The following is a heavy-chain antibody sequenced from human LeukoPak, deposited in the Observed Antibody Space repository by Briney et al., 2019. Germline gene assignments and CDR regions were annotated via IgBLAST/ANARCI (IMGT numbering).Heavy chain of an antibody. CDR1: GGSISSYY. V-gene: IGHV4-59*01. J-gene: IGHJ6*02. CDR2: IYYSGST. CDR3: ARGNGSGSYYKPYYYYGLDA. D-gene: IGHD3-10*01. Sequence: PSETLSLTCTVSGGSISSYYWSWIRQPPGKGLEWIGYIYYSGSTNYNPSLKSRVTISVDTSKNQFSLKLSSVTAADTAVYYCARGNGSGSYYKPYYYYGLDAWGQGTTVTVSS.